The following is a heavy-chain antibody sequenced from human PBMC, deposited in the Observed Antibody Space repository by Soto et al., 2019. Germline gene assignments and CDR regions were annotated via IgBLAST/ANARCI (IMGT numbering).Heavy chain of an antibody. V-gene: IGHV3-23*01. CDR2: ITGSGAGS. D-gene: IGHD6-13*01. CDR3: AKAYSNSWPNDWFDP. Sequence: EVQLLESGGGWLQPGGSLRLSCAASGFTFSSYAMNWVRQAPGKGLEWVSGITGSGAGSYYSDSVKGRFTISRDNSKNTLYLQMNSLRAEDTAVSYCAKAYSNSWPNDWFDPWGLGTLVTVSS. CDR1: GFTFSSYA. J-gene: IGHJ5*02.